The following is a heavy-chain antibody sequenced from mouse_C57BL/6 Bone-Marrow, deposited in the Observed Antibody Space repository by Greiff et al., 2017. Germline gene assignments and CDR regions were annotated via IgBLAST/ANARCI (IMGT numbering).Heavy chain of an antibody. D-gene: IGHD4-1*01. V-gene: IGHV1-81*01. J-gene: IGHJ2*01. CDR1: GYTFTSYG. CDR3: ELGCY. CDR2: IYPRSGNT. Sequence: QVQLQQSGAELARPGASVKLSCKASGYTFTSYGISWVKQRTGQGLEWIGEIYPRSGNTYSNEKFKGKATLTADKSSSTAYMELRSLTSEDSSVYFCELGCYWGQGTTLTVSS.